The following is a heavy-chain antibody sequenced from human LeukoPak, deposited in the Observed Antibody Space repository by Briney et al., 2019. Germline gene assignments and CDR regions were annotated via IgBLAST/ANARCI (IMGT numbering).Heavy chain of an antibody. Sequence: GGSLRLSCAASGFTFRDYYMSWIRQAPGKGLEWVSYISSSGSTIYYADSVKGRFTISRDNAKNSLYLQMNSLRAEDTAVYYCARGVGATHYYYYGMDVWGQGTTVTVSS. CDR1: GFTFRDYY. J-gene: IGHJ6*02. CDR3: ARGVGATHYYYYGMDV. D-gene: IGHD1-26*01. V-gene: IGHV3-11*01. CDR2: ISSSGSTI.